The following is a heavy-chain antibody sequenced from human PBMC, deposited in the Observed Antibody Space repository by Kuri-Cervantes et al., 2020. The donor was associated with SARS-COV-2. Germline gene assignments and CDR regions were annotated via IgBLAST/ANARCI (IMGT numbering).Heavy chain of an antibody. CDR3: ARDSYYDSPGH. J-gene: IGHJ4*02. CDR2: ISSSSSYI. D-gene: IGHD3-22*01. CDR1: GFTFGDYA. Sequence: GGSLRLSCTASGFTFGDYAMSWFRQAPGKGLEWVSSISSSSSYIYYADSVKGRFTISRDNAKNSLYLQMNSLRAEDTAVYYCARDSYYDSPGHWGQGTLVTVSS. V-gene: IGHV3-21*01.